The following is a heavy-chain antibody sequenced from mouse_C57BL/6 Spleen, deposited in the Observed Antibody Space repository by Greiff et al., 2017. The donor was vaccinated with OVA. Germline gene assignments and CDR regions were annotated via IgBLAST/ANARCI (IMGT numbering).Heavy chain of an antibody. CDR2: IHPNSGST. CDR1: GYTFTSYW. D-gene: IGHD2-3*01. J-gene: IGHJ2*01. Sequence: QVQLQQPGAELVKPGASVKLSCKASGYTFTSYWMHWVKQRPGQGLEWIGMIHPNSGSTNYNEKFKSKATLTVDKSSSTAYMQLSSLTSEDAAVYYCARREGDGYDYWGQGTTLTVSS. V-gene: IGHV1-64*01. CDR3: ARREGDGYDY.